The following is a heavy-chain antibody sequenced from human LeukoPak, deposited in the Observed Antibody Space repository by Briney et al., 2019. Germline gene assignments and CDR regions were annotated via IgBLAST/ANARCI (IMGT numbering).Heavy chain of an antibody. CDR2: INPSGGST. V-gene: IGHV1-46*01. CDR1: GYTFTSYY. D-gene: IGHD3-10*01. J-gene: IGHJ3*02. Sequence: ASVKVSCKASGYTFTSYYMHWVRQAPGQGLEWMGIINPSGGSTSYAQKFQGRVTMTRDTSTSTVYMELSSLRSEDTAVYYCASPSKYGSGSHDAFDIWDQGTMVTVSS. CDR3: ASPSKYGSGSHDAFDI.